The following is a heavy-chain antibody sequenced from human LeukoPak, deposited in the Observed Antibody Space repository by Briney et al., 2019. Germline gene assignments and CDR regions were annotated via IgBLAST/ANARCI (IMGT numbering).Heavy chain of an antibody. CDR1: GGSIRSSSYY. D-gene: IGHD3-3*01. J-gene: IGHJ4*02. Sequence: SETLSLTCTVSGGSIRSSSYYWGWIRQRPGTGLEWIGSIYFTGNTYYNPSLKARVTISIDTSNNQFSLSLSSVTAADTAMYYCTSGFFVHTFDYWGQGPLVTVSS. CDR3: TSGFFVHTFDY. CDR2: IYFTGNT. V-gene: IGHV4-39*01.